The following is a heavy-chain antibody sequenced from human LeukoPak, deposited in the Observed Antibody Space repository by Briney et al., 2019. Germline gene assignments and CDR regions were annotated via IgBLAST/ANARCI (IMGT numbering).Heavy chain of an antibody. Sequence: GGSLRLSCAASGFTFSRYAMSWVRQAPGKGLELVSSISGSVVSTYYADSVNGRFTISRDNTKNTLYHQMDSLTAEHTAVNYCSKGRRADGDYISAFDIWGQGTMVTVSS. CDR2: ISGSVVST. D-gene: IGHD4-17*01. V-gene: IGHV3-23*01. CDR1: GFTFSRYA. J-gene: IGHJ3*02. CDR3: SKGRRADGDYISAFDI.